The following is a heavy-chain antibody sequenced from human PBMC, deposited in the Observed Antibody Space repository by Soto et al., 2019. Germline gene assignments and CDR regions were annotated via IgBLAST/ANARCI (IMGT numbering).Heavy chain of an antibody. J-gene: IGHJ4*02. CDR1: GFTFSSYA. D-gene: IGHD1-20*01. Sequence: EVQLLESGGGSVQPGGSLRLSCAASGFTFSSYAMHWVRRPPGKGLEWVSSISGSGGTAYYADSVKGRFSISRDSLVNTLYRQINSLRAEDTAVYYCAKGRGHNWNFDYWGQGTLVNVS. CDR2: ISGSGGTA. CDR3: AKGRGHNWNFDY. V-gene: IGHV3-23*01.